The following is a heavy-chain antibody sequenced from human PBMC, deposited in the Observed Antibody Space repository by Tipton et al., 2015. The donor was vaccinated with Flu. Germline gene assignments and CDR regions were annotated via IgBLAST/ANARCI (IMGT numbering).Heavy chain of an antibody. CDR1: GDSIRSYS. D-gene: IGHD3-16*02. CDR2: IYTSGST. J-gene: IGHJ4*02. V-gene: IGHV4-4*07. CDR3: ARDSPSLRLGDLSYFDY. Sequence: TLSLTCSVSGDSIRSYSWSWVRQPAGKGLEWIGRIYTSGSTNYNPSLKSRVTMSVDTSKNQFSLNLRSGTAADTAMYYCARDSPSLRLGDLSYFDYWGQGTLVTVSS.